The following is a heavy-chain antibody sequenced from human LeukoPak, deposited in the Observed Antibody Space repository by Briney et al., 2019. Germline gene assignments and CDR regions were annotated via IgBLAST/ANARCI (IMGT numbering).Heavy chain of an antibody. Sequence: SETLSLTCTVSGGSISSYYWSWIRLPPGKGLEWIGYIYYSGSASYNPSLKSRVTISVDTSKNQFSLRLSSVTAADTAVYYCASESIVTTSFDYWGQGTLVTVSS. J-gene: IGHJ4*02. D-gene: IGHD5-12*01. V-gene: IGHV4-59*01. CDR3: ASESIVTTSFDY. CDR1: GGSISSYY. CDR2: IYYSGSA.